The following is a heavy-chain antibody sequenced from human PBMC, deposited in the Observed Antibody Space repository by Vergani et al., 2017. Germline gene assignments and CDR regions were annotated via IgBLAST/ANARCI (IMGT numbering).Heavy chain of an antibody. CDR3: ARGDYGILTGYRY. CDR1: GYTFSNYY. J-gene: IGHJ4*02. CDR2: INPSGGYT. V-gene: IGHV1-46*03. Sequence: QVQVVQSGAEVKKSGASVKVSCKTSGYTFSNYYMHWVRQAPGQGLEWMGIINPSGGYTNYAQKFQGRVTMTRDTSTSTVYMELSSLRSEDTAIYYCARGDYGILTGYRYWGQGTLVTVSA. D-gene: IGHD3-9*01.